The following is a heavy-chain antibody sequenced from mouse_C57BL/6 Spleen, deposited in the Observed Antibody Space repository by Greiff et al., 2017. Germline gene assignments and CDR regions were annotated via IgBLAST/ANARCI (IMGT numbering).Heavy chain of an antibody. Sequence: EVKLEESGPGLVKPSQSLSLTCSVTGYSITSGYYWNWIRQFPGNKLEWMGYISYDGSNNYNPSLKNRISITRDTSKNQFFLKLNSVTTEDTATYYCASGPLGRWGQGTLVTVSA. CDR3: ASGPLGR. J-gene: IGHJ3*02. CDR2: ISYDGSN. CDR1: GYSITSGYY. V-gene: IGHV3-6*01. D-gene: IGHD4-1*01.